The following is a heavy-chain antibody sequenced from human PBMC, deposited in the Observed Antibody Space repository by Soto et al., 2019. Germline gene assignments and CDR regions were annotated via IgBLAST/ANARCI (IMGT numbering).Heavy chain of an antibody. V-gene: IGHV4-39*01. CDR2: IYYSGST. Sequence: QLQLQESGPGLVKPSETLSLTCTVSGGSISSSSYYWGWIRQPPGKGLEWIGSIYYSGSTYYNPSLKSRVTISVESSKNQFSLKLSSVTAADTAVYYCARLSSGYDDYWGQGTLVTVSS. J-gene: IGHJ4*02. CDR1: GGSISSSSYY. D-gene: IGHD5-12*01. CDR3: ARLSSGYDDY.